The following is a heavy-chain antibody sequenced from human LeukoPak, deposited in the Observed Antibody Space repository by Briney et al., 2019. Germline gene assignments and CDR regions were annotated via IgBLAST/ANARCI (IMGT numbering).Heavy chain of an antibody. CDR2: ISYDGKRN. Sequence: GGSLRLSCEASGFTFSHFAMHWVRQAPNKGLEWVAVISYDGKRNYYADSVKGRFTLSRDDSKNTVYLQMNRLRAEDTAVYFCVRGSKIRGVIPEGEFDYWGQGTLVTVSP. D-gene: IGHD3-10*01. J-gene: IGHJ4*02. CDR3: VRGSKIRGVIPEGEFDY. V-gene: IGHV3-30*03. CDR1: GFTFSHFA.